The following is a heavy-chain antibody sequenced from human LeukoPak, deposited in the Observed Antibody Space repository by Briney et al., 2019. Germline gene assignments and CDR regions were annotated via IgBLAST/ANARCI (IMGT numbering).Heavy chain of an antibody. CDR2: IIPIFGTA. Sequence: ASVKVSCKASGGTFSSYAISWVRQAPGQGLEWMGRIIPIFGTANYAQKFQGRVTITTDESTSTAYMELSSLRSEDTAVYYCARDFTYYDRSGYLWGEDYFDYWGQGTLVTVSS. J-gene: IGHJ4*02. V-gene: IGHV1-69*05. CDR1: GGTFSSYA. CDR3: ARDFTYYDRSGYLWGEDYFDY. D-gene: IGHD3-22*01.